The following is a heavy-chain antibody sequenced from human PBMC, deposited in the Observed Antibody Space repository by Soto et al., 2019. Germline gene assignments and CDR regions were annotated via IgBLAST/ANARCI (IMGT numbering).Heavy chain of an antibody. CDR2: ISYDGSNK. D-gene: IGHD2-2*01. J-gene: IGHJ6*02. Sequence: QVQLVESGGGVVQPGRSLRLSCAASGFTFSSYGMHWVRQAPGKGLEWVAVISYDGSNKYYADSVKGRFTISRDNSKNTLYLRMNSLRAEDTAVYYCAKDHGPAHTTYYYSGMDVWGQGTTVSVSS. CDR1: GFTFSSYG. V-gene: IGHV3-30*18. CDR3: AKDHGPAHTTYYYSGMDV.